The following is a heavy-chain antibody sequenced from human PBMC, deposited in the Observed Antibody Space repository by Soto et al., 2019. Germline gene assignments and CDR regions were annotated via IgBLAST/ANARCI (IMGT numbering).Heavy chain of an antibody. CDR1: GFTFSSYW. CDR2: INGDGSRT. V-gene: IGHV3-74*01. Sequence: EVQLVESGGGLVQPGGSLRLSCVASGFTFSSYWMYWVRLAPGKGLVCVSRINGDGSRTSYADSVKGRFTISRDNAKNTLYLQMNSLRAEDTAMYYCARDPGQAGTWNYFDYWGQGTLVTVSS. CDR3: ARDPGQAGTWNYFDY. J-gene: IGHJ4*02. D-gene: IGHD6-13*01.